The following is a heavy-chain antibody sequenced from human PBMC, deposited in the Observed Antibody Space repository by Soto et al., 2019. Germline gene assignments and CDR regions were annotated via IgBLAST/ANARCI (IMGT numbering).Heavy chain of an antibody. D-gene: IGHD6-19*01. V-gene: IGHV1-18*01. CDR2: ISAYNGNK. CDR1: GYTFTNYG. J-gene: IGHJ6*02. CDR3: ARDQSSGWYGKESGMDV. Sequence: QVQLVQSGAEVKKPGASVKVSCKASGYTFTNYGVTWVRQAPGQGLEWMGWISAYNGNKNYAQKLQGRVTLTTDTATTTADMELRSLTSDDTAVYYCARDQSSGWYGKESGMDVWGQGTTVTVSS.